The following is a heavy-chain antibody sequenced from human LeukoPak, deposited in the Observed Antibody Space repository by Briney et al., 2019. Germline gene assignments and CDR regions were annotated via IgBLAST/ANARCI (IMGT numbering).Heavy chain of an antibody. Sequence: GGSLRLSCAASGFTVSSNYMSWVRQAPGKGLEWVSVIYSGGSTYYADSVKGRFTISRDNAKNSLYLQMNSLRAEDTALYYCAKAGADITIFGVVIKSSAPFDYWGQGTLVTVSS. V-gene: IGHV3-53*05. CDR1: GFTVSSNY. D-gene: IGHD3-3*01. J-gene: IGHJ4*02. CDR3: AKAGADITIFGVVIKSSAPFDY. CDR2: IYSGGST.